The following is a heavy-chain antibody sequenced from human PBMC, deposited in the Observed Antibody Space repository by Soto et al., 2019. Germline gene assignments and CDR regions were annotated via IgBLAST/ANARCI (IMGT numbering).Heavy chain of an antibody. CDR1: GFTFSSYW. CDR3: ARDLVGYCSGGSCNNWFDP. J-gene: IGHJ5*02. D-gene: IGHD2-15*01. Sequence: GGSLRLSCAAAGFTFSSYWMHWVRQAPGKGLVWVSRINSDGSSTSYADSVKGRFTISRDNAKNTLYLQMNSLRAEDTAVYYCARDLVGYCSGGSCNNWFDPWGQGTLVTVSS. CDR2: INSDGSST. V-gene: IGHV3-74*01.